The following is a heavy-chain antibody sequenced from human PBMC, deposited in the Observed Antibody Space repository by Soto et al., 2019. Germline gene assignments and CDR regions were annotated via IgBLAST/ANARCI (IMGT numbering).Heavy chain of an antibody. CDR3: ARAEFIAARPYCYYYYGMDV. CDR2: IIPIFGTA. V-gene: IGHV1-69*13. CDR1: GGTFSSYA. J-gene: IGHJ6*02. D-gene: IGHD6-6*01. Sequence: GASVKVSCKASGGTFSSYAISWVRQAPGQGLEWMGGIIPIFGTANYAQKFQGRVTITADESTSTAYMELSSLRSEDTAVYYCARAEFIAARPYCYYYYGMDVWGQGTTVTVSS.